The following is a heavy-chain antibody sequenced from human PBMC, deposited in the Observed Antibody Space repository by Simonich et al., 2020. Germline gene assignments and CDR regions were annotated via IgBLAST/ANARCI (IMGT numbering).Heavy chain of an antibody. CDR2: SNPNRGGK. Sequence: QVQLVQSGAEVKKPGASVKVSCKASGYTFTGYYIHWVRQAPGQGIGWMEWSNPNRGGKKYAQKFQGRVTMTRDTYISTAYMELSRLRSDDTAVYYCARGRLTGDKGAFDIWGQGTMVTVSS. CDR1: GYTFTGYY. V-gene: IGHV1-2*02. D-gene: IGHD7-27*01. J-gene: IGHJ3*02. CDR3: ARGRLTGDKGAFDI.